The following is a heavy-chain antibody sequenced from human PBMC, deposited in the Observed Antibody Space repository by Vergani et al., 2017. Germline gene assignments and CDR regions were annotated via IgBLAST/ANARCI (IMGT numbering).Heavy chain of an antibody. V-gene: IGHV4-34*01. CDR3: ARGLFPKYCSGGSCYRTTEYFQH. CDR2: INHSGST. CDR1: GGSFSGYY. J-gene: IGHJ1*01. Sequence: QVQLQQWGAGLLKPSETLSLTCAVYGGSFSGYYWSWIRQPPGKGLEWIGEINHSGSTNYNPSLKIRVTISVDTSKNQFSLKLSSVTAADTAVYYCARGLFPKYCSGGSCYRTTEYFQHWGQGTLVTVSS. D-gene: IGHD2-15*01.